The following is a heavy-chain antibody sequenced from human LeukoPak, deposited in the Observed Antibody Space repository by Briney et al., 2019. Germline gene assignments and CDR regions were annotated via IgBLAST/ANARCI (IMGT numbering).Heavy chain of an antibody. CDR1: GYTFTSYD. D-gene: IGHD5-12*01. CDR2: MNPNSGNT. V-gene: IGHV1-8*01. CDR3: ARGRTRYSGYDCGY. J-gene: IGHJ4*02. Sequence: ASVKVSCKASGYTFTSYDINWVRQATGQGLEWMGWMNPNSGNTGYAQKFQGRVTMTRNTSVSTAYMELSSLRSEDTAVYYCARGRTRYSGYDCGYWGQGTLVTVSS.